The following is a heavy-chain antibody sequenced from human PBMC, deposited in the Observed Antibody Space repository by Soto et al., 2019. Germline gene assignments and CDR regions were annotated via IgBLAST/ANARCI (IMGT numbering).Heavy chain of an antibody. CDR2: ISGSGGST. J-gene: IGHJ5*02. CDR3: AKDPSTVTTLRGWFDP. D-gene: IGHD4-17*01. Sequence: EVQLLESGGGLVQPGGSLRLSCAASGFTFSSYAMSWVRQAPGKGLEWVSAISGSGGSTYYADSVKGRFTISRDNSKNTLYLQMNSLRAEDTAVYYCAKDPSTVTTLRGWFDPWGQGTLVTVSS. V-gene: IGHV3-23*01. CDR1: GFTFSSYA.